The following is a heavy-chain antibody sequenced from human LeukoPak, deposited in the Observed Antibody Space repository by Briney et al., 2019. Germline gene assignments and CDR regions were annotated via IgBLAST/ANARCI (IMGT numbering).Heavy chain of an antibody. CDR3: ARAVGYCTNGVCYSGPGHYYYMDV. Sequence: SETLSLTCTVSGGSISSYYWSWIRQPPGKGLEWIGYIYYSGSTNYNPSLKSRVTISVDTSKNQFSLKLSSVTAADTAVYYCARAVGYCTNGVCYSGPGHYYYMDVWGKGTTVTVSS. V-gene: IGHV4-59*01. D-gene: IGHD2-8*01. CDR2: IYYSGST. CDR1: GGSISSYY. J-gene: IGHJ6*03.